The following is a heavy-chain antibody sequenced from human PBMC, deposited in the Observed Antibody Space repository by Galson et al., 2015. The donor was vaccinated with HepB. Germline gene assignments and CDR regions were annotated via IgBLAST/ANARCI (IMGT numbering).Heavy chain of an antibody. CDR3: ARDGCTSSSCHSAFDI. CDR1: EFTVSNNY. V-gene: IGHV3-66*01. D-gene: IGHD2-2*01. CDR2: IHSGGTT. J-gene: IGHJ3*02. Sequence: SLRLSCAASEFTVSNNYMSWVRQAPGKGLEWVSVIHSGGTTYYADSVKGRFTISRDNSKNTLYLQMNSLRVEDTAVYYCARDGCTSSSCHSAFDIWGQGTMVTVSS.